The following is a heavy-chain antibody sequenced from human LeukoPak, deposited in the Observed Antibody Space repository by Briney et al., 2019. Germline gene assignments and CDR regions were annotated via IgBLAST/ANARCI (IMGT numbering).Heavy chain of an antibody. V-gene: IGHV3-13*01. D-gene: IGHD3-10*02. CDR2: IGTAGDT. CDR3: AELGITMIGGV. J-gene: IGHJ6*04. CDR1: GFTFSRYD. Sequence: GGSLRLSCAASGFTFSRYDMHWVRQSTGKGLEWVSAIGTAGDTFYLGSVKGRFTISRDNAKNSLYLQMNSLRAEDTAVYYCAELGITMIGGVWGKGTTVTISS.